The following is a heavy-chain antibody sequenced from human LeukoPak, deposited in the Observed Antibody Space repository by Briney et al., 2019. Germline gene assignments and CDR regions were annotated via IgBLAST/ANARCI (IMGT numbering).Heavy chain of an antibody. CDR1: GGSLSDTTYF. CDR3: ARSGYYDILSGYLYFFDY. D-gene: IGHD3-9*01. J-gene: IGHJ4*02. Sequence: SETLPLTCSVSGGSLSDTTYFWGWIRPPPGKGLEWVGSIYSSGSTYYNPSLKSRVTVSIDTSRNQFSLKLTSVAAAETAVYYCARSGYYDILSGYLYFFDYWGQGTLVTVSS. CDR2: IYSSGST. V-gene: IGHV4-39*01.